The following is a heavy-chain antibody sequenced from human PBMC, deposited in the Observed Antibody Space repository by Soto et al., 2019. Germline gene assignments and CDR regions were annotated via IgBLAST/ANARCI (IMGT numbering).Heavy chain of an antibody. V-gene: IGHV3-30*18. Sequence: LRLSCAASGFTFSSYGMHWVRQAPGKGLEWVAVISYDGSNKYYADSVKGRFTISRDNSKNTLYLQMNSLRAEDTAVYYCAKDSEMATQTNVLFDYWGQGTLVTVSS. CDR1: GFTFSSYG. J-gene: IGHJ4*02. CDR3: AKDSEMATQTNVLFDY. D-gene: IGHD5-12*01. CDR2: ISYDGSNK.